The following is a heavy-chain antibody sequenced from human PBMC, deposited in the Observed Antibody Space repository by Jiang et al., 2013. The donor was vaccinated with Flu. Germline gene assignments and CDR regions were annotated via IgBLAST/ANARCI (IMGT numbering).Heavy chain of an antibody. CDR1: GGSINGFL. D-gene: IGHD2-15*01. J-gene: IGHJ4*02. CDR2: LLHWRQH. Sequence: PSETLSLTCTVSGGSINGFLVELDPAAPREGTGVHWVYLLHWRQHQLQPSLKSRVTISVDASKNQFSLKLSSLTAADTAVYYCTRLSCSENSCYPAYWGQGTLVTVSS. CDR3: TRLSCSENSCYPAY. V-gene: IGHV4-59*08.